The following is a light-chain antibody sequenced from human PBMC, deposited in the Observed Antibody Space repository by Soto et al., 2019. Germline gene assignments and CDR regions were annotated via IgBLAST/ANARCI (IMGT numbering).Light chain of an antibody. CDR1: RSNIGRNY. V-gene: IGLV1-47*01. J-gene: IGLJ1*01. CDR2: RNN. CDR3: SSYAGSNNYV. Sequence: QSVLTQPPSASGTPGQRVSISCSGSRSNIGRNYVYWYQQLPGTAPKLLIQRNNERPSGVPDRFSGSKSGNTASLTVSGLQAEDEADYYCSSYAGSNNYVFGTGTKLTVL.